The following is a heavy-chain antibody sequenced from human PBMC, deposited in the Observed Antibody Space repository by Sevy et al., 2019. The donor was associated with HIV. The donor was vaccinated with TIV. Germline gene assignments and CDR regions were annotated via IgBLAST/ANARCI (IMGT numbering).Heavy chain of an antibody. CDR3: VRAIQLAASY. V-gene: IGHV3-7*02. J-gene: IGHJ4*02. CDR2: INPDGSKI. CDR1: AINIRDYW. Sequence: GGSLRLSCEASAINIRDYWMNWVRQAPGKGLEWVANINPDGSKIYYADSVKGRFTISRVYAKNSVFLQMTSLRAEDTAVYYCVRAIQLAASYWGQGMLVTVSS. D-gene: IGHD2-15*01.